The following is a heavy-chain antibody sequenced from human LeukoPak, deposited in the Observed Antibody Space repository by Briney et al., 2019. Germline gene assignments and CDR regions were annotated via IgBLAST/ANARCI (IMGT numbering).Heavy chain of an antibody. CDR1: GFPFSSYV. CDR3: AFEIAGVDY. Sequence: PGGSLRLSCAASGFPFSSYVMHWVRQAPGKGLEWVAIISYDGSNEYYADSVKGRFTISRDNSKNTLYLQMNSPRAEDTAVYYCAFEIAGVDYWGQGTLVTVSS. J-gene: IGHJ4*02. CDR2: ISYDGSNE. D-gene: IGHD6-13*01. V-gene: IGHV3-30*04.